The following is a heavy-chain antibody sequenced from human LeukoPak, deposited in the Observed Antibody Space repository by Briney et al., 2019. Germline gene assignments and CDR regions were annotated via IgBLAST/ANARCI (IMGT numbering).Heavy chain of an antibody. CDR3: ARGPRWGYYGSGSYRSFYYYGMDV. Sequence: SETLSLTCTVSGGSISSYYWSWIRQPPGKGLEWIGYIYYSGSTNYNPSLKSRVTISVDTSKNQFFPKLSSVTAADTAVYYCARGPRWGYYGSGSYRSFYYYGMDVWGQGTTVTVSS. V-gene: IGHV4-59*01. D-gene: IGHD3-10*01. CDR1: GGSISSYY. CDR2: IYYSGST. J-gene: IGHJ6*02.